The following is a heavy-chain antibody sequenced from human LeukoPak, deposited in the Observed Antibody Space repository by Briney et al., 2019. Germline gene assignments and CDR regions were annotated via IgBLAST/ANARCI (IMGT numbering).Heavy chain of an antibody. D-gene: IGHD1-14*01. J-gene: IGHJ4*02. CDR2: IYSSGST. CDR1: GGSISSYY. V-gene: IGHV4-4*07. Sequence: SETLSLTCTVSGGSISSYYWSWIRQPAGKGLEWIGRIYSSGSTNYNPSLKSRVTMSVDTSNNQFSLKLSSVTAADTAVYYCARDRRVGSEASFDYWGQGTLVTVSS. CDR3: ARDRRVGSEASFDY.